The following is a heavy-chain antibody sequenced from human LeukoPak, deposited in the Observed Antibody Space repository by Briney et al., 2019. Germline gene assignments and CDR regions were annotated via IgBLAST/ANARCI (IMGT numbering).Heavy chain of an antibody. Sequence: SETLSLTCTVSGGSISSYCWCWIRQRPGQGLEWLGYTHYSESTKYNPYLKSRDTISVDTSKNQFSLKLSSVPAADTAIYYCARGNGRYFYWRQGTMVTVPS. CDR1: GGSISSYC. CDR2: THYSEST. V-gene: IGHV4-59*13. J-gene: IGHJ4*02. CDR3: ARGNGRYFY. D-gene: IGHD6-19*01.